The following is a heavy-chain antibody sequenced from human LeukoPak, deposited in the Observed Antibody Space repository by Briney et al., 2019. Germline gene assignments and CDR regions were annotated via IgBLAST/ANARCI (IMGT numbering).Heavy chain of an antibody. CDR1: GFTFSNYA. D-gene: IGHD6-13*01. J-gene: IGHJ4*02. V-gene: IGHV3-23*01. Sequence: PGGSLRLSWGVSGFTFSNYAMSWVRQAPGKGLEWVSGISGSGGSTYYTDSMKGRFTISRDNSKNTLYLQMNSLRADDTAVYFCARAGQQLVPYYFNYWGQGILVTVSS. CDR3: ARAGQQLVPYYFNY. CDR2: ISGSGGST.